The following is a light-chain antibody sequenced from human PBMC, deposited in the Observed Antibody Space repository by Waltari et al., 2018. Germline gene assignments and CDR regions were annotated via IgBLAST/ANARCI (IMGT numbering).Light chain of an antibody. V-gene: IGLV1-51*01. CDR1: TSNIGNNY. Sequence: SVLTQPPSVSAAPGQKVTISCSGSTSNIGNNYVSWHQQLPGTAPKVLIYDNNKRPSGIPDRFSGSKSDTSATLGITGLQTGDEADYYCGTWDSSLSAVVFGGGTKLTVV. CDR3: GTWDSSLSAVV. CDR2: DNN. J-gene: IGLJ2*01.